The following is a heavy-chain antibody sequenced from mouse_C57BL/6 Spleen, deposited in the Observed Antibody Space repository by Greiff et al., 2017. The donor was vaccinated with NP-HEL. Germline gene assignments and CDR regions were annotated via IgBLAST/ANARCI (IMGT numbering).Heavy chain of an antibody. J-gene: IGHJ4*01. CDR2: ISYDGSN. D-gene: IGHD1-1*01. V-gene: IGHV3-6*01. CDR1: GYSITSGYY. CDR3: AYYGSRYYYAMDY. Sequence: EVKLQESGPGLVKPSQSLSLTCSVTGYSITSGYYWNWIRQFPGNKLEWMGYISYDGSNNYHPSLKNRISITRDTSKNQLFLKLNSVTTEDTATYYCAYYGSRYYYAMDYWGQGTSVTVSS.